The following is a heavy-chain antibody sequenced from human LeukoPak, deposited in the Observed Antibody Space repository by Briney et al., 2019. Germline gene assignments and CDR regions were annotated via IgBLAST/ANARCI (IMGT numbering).Heavy chain of an antibody. D-gene: IGHD3-10*01. CDR1: GYTFTSYD. V-gene: IGHV1-8*01. CDR3: ARGRGRKYNWFDP. Sequence: ASVKVSCKASGYTFTSYDVNWVRQATGQGLEWMGWVNPNSGNTGYAQKFQGRVTMTRNTSISTAYMELSSLRSEDTAVYYCARGRGRKYNWFDPWGQGTLVTVSS. CDR2: VNPNSGNT. J-gene: IGHJ5*02.